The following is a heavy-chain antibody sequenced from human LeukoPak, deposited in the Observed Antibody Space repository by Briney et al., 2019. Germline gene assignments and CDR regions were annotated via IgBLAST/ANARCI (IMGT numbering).Heavy chain of an antibody. CDR2: INPNSGGT. J-gene: IGHJ4*02. Sequence: ASVKVSCKASGYTFTGYYMHWVRQAPGQGLEWMGWINPNSGGTNYAQKFQGRVTMTRDTSISTAYMELSRLRSDDTAVYYCARGYSSSPVVFDYWGQGTLVTVSS. D-gene: IGHD6-6*01. CDR3: ARGYSSSPVVFDY. CDR1: GYTFTGYY. V-gene: IGHV1-2*02.